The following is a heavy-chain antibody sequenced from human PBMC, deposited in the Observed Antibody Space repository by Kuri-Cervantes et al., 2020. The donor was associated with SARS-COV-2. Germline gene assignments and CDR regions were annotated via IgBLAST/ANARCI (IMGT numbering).Heavy chain of an antibody. J-gene: IGHJ4*02. CDR1: GFTFSSYG. V-gene: IGHV3-30*18. CDR3: AKIPFYDSSGYYSNY. Sequence: GGSLRLSCAVSGFTFSSYGMHWVRQAPGKGLEWVAVISYDTRNKYYADSVKGRFTISRDNSKNTLYLQVNSLRAEDTAVYYCAKIPFYDSSGYYSNYWGQGTLVTVSS. D-gene: IGHD3-22*01. CDR2: ISYDTRNK.